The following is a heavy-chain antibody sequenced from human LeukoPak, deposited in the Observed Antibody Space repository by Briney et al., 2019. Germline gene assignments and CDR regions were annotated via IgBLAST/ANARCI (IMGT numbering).Heavy chain of an antibody. CDR2: INPNSGGT. J-gene: IGHJ6*03. V-gene: IGHV1-2*02. CDR1: GYTFTGYY. Sequence: GASVKVSCKASGYTFTGYYMHWVRQAPGQGLEWMGWINPNSGGTNYAQKFQGRVTMTRDTSISTAYMELSSLRSENTAVYYCARRGELRDYYYYYYMDVWGKGTTVTVSS. CDR3: ARRGELRDYYYYYYMDV. D-gene: IGHD1-26*01.